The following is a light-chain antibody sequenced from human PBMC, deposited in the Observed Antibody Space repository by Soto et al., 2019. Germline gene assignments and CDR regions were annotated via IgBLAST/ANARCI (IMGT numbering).Light chain of an antibody. CDR2: EVS. V-gene: IGLV2-8*01. J-gene: IGLJ1*01. CDR1: SSDVGGYNY. Sequence: QSALTQPPSASGSPEQSVTISCTGTSSDVGGYNYVSWYQQHPGKAPKLMIYEVSKRPSGVPDRFSGSKSGNTASLTVSGLQAEDEADYYCSSYAGSNNDYVFGTGTKLTVL. CDR3: SSYAGSNNDYV.